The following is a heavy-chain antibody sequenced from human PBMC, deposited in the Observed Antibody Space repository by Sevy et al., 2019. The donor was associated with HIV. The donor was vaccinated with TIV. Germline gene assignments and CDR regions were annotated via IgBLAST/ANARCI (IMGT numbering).Heavy chain of an antibody. CDR3: ARDQGYCSGGSCDWFDP. CDR1: GGSISSGGYY. CDR2: IYYSGST. V-gene: IGHV4-31*03. J-gene: IGHJ5*02. Sequence: SETLSLTCTVSGGSISSGGYYWSWIRQHPGKGLEWIGYIYYSGSTYYNPSLKSRVTISVDTSKNQFSLKLSSVTAADTAVYSCARDQGYCSGGSCDWFDPWGQGTLVTVSS. D-gene: IGHD2-15*01.